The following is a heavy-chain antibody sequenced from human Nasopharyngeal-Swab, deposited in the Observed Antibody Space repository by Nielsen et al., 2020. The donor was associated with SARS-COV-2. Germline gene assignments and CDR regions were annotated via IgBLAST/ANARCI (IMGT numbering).Heavy chain of an antibody. CDR1: DKSISSTTHY. V-gene: IGHV4-39*02. J-gene: IGHJ4*01. CDR2: TYYGGNP. Sequence: SETLSLTCSVSDKSISSTTHYWGWIRQPPGKGLEWNGDTYYGGNPNYNPSLKSRLTISVDTSKNNFSLKLNSVTAADTAVYYCARRSYYSDASAYFFDYWGRGTLVTVSP. CDR3: ARRSYYSDASAYFFDY. D-gene: IGHD3-22*01.